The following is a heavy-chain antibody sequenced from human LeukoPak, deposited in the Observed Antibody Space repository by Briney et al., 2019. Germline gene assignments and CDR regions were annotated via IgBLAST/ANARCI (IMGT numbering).Heavy chain of an antibody. V-gene: IGHV1-2*02. CDR2: INPNSGGT. CDR1: GYTFTGYY. CDR3: ARGWSYYGSGSYYIDPHFDY. D-gene: IGHD3-10*01. J-gene: IGHJ4*02. Sequence: ASVKVSYKGSGYTFTGYYMHWVRQAPGQGLEWMGWINPNSGGTNYAQKFQGRVTMTRDTSISTAYMELSRLRSDDTAVYYCARGWSYYGSGSYYIDPHFDYWGQGTLVTVSS.